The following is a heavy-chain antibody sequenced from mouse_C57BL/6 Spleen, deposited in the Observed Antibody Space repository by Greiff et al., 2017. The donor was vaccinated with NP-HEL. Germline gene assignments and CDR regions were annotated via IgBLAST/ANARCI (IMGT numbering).Heavy chain of an antibody. D-gene: IGHD2-1*01. J-gene: IGHJ4*01. Sequence: QVQLKQSGAELAKPGASVKLSCKASGYTFTSYWMHWVKQRPGQGLEWIGYINPSSGYTKYNQKFKDKATLTADKSSSTAYMQLSSLTYEDSAVYYCAKIYYGNYYAMDYWGQGTSVTVSS. CDR3: AKIYYGNYYAMDY. CDR1: GYTFTSYW. V-gene: IGHV1-7*01. CDR2: INPSSGYT.